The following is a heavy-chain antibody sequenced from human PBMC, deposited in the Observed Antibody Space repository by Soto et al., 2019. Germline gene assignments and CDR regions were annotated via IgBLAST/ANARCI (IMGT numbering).Heavy chain of an antibody. J-gene: IGHJ5*02. CDR2: VYYTGTT. CDR1: GGSIDSYY. V-gene: IGHV4-59*08. D-gene: IGHD6-13*01. Sequence: SETLSLTCTVSGGSIDSYYWTWIRQPPGKGLEWIGYVYYTGTTTYSPSLKSRVTISVDTSMNQISLKLSSVTAADTTVYYCARHQSHSSSYDDPWGQGTLVTVSS. CDR3: ARHQSHSSSYDDP.